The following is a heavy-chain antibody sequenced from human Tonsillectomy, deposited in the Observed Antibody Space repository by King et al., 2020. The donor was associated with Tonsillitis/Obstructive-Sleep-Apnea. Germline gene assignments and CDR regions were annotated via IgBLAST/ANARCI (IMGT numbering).Heavy chain of an antibody. CDR1: GFTFGDYA. D-gene: IGHD1-26*01. J-gene: IGHJ6*02. Sequence: VQLVESGGGLVQPGRSLRLSCTASGFTFGDYAMSWVRQAPGKGLEWVGFIRSKGDDGTTEYAASVKGRFTISRDDSKSIAYLQMYSLKTEDTAVYYCTRDGGWETRDYYYGMDVWGQGTTVTVSS. CDR3: TRDGGWETRDYYYGMDV. V-gene: IGHV3-49*04. CDR2: IRSKGDDGTT.